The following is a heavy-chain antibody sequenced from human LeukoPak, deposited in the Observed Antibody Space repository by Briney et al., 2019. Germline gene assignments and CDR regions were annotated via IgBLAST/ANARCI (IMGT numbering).Heavy chain of an antibody. D-gene: IGHD6-13*01. CDR1: GFSFSNYA. V-gene: IGHV3-23*01. Sequence: GGSLRLSCAASGFSFSNYAMSWVRQAPARGPEWVSSLRGGGETFYADSVKGRFTLSRDDSTNTLYLQMNSLRAEDTAVYYCANVPPRIAAAPTGDYWGQGTLVTVSS. CDR3: ANVPPRIAAAPTGDY. CDR2: LRGGGET. J-gene: IGHJ4*02.